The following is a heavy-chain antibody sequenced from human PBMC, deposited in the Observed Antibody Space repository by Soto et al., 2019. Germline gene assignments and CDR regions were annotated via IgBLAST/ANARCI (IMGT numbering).Heavy chain of an antibody. J-gene: IGHJ5*02. CDR1: GGSINTYY. D-gene: IGHD6-19*01. CDR3: ARVYNSGLNWFDP. Sequence: PSETLSLTCAVSGGSINTYYWSWVRQPPGKGLEWIGNIHHSGSTNYNPSLKSRVTISVDTSKNQFSLKLSSVTAADTAVYYCARVYNSGLNWFDPWGQGTLVTVSS. CDR2: IHHSGST. V-gene: IGHV4-59*01.